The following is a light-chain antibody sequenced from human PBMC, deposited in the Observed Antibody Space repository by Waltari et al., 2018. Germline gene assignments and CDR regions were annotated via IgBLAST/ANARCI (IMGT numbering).Light chain of an antibody. V-gene: IGLV3-19*01. J-gene: IGLJ2*01. Sequence: SSELTQDPAVSVALGQTVRITCQGDRLRDYYASWYQQKAGQAPVLVIHGENKRPSGIPDRFSGSSSGNTASLTITGAQAGDEADYYWNSRDRSGDVVFGAGTKLTV. CDR2: GEN. CDR3: NSRDRSGDVV. CDR1: RLRDYY.